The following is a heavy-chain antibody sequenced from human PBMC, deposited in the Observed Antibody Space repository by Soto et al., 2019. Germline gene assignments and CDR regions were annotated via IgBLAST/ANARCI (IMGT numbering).Heavy chain of an antibody. V-gene: IGHV4-31*03. CDR2: IYVTGAV. CDR1: GAALNSGNYY. Sequence: TMSLPCSVSGAALNSGNYYWSWIRQVPGKGLEWIGHIYVTGAVDYNPSLRDRITISQDTSERQFSLNLRLVTAADTAVYYCARLRIATNNYKWFDPWGQGTLVTVSS. D-gene: IGHD2-21*01. J-gene: IGHJ5*02. CDR3: ARLRIATNNYKWFDP.